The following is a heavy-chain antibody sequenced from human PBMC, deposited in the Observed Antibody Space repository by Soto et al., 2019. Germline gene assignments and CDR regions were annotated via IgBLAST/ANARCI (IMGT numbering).Heavy chain of an antibody. D-gene: IGHD6-13*01. J-gene: IGHJ4*02. V-gene: IGHV3-33*01. CDR3: ARDWGKRIAAAGYFY. Sequence: GGSLRLSCAASGFTFSSYGMHWVRQAPGKGLEWVAVIWYDGSNKYYADSVKGRFTISRDNSKNTLYLQMNSLRAEDTAVYYCARDWGKRIAAAGYFYWGQGTLVTVSS. CDR2: IWYDGSNK. CDR1: GFTFSSYG.